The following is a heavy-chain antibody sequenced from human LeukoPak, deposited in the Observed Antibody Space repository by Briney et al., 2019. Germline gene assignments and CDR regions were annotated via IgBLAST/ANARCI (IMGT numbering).Heavy chain of an antibody. J-gene: IGHJ4*02. Sequence: GGSLRLSCAASGITFSTYSMNWVRQAPGKGLEWVSSISGSSIYIYYADSVKGRFTISRDNAKNTLYLQLNSLGAEDAAVYYCASDPPYHDGSGYYYDYWGQGTLVTVSS. V-gene: IGHV3-21*06. CDR3: ASDPPYHDGSGYYYDY. D-gene: IGHD3-22*01. CDR1: GITFSTYS. CDR2: ISGSSIYI.